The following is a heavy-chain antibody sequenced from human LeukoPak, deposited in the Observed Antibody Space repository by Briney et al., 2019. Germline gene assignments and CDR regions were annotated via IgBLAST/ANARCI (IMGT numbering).Heavy chain of an antibody. CDR3: ERGGFGWWIGEIPYYGLDV. CDR1: GFTFSTHV. CDR2: ISYDGINK. V-gene: IGHV3-30*04. D-gene: IGHD3-10*01. J-gene: IGHJ6*02. Sequence: PGRALRLSCAASGFTFSTHVIHWVRQAPGKGLEWVAVISYDGINKYYADSVKGRFTISRDNSKNTIYLQMNRMRADDTAVYFCERGGFGWWIGEIPYYGLDVWGQGTTVAISS.